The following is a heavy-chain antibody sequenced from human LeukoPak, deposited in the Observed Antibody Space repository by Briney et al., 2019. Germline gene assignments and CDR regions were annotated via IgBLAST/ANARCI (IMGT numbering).Heavy chain of an antibody. D-gene: IGHD5-18*01. V-gene: IGHV3-15*01. J-gene: IGHJ4*02. Sequence: GGSLRLSCAASGFTFSNAWMSWVRQAPGKGLEWVGRIKSKTDGGTTDYAAPVKGRFTISRDDSKNTLYLQMNSLKTEDTAVYYCTTDPVVYSYGLDYWGQGTLVIVSS. CDR3: TTDPVVYSYGLDY. CDR2: IKSKTDGGTT. CDR1: GFTFSNAW.